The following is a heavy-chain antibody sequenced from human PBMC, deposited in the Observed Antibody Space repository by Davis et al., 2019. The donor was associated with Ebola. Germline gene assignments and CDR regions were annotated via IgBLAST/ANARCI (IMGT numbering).Heavy chain of an antibody. Sequence: SETLSLTCTVSGGSISSHYWSWIRQPPGKGLEWIGYIYYSGSINYNPSLKSRVTISVDTSKNQFSLTLTSVTAADTAVYYCAREVTSSQGRGLDVWGQGTTVTVSS. J-gene: IGHJ6*02. CDR2: IYYSGSI. CDR1: GGSISSHY. D-gene: IGHD1-26*01. CDR3: AREVTSSQGRGLDV. V-gene: IGHV4-59*11.